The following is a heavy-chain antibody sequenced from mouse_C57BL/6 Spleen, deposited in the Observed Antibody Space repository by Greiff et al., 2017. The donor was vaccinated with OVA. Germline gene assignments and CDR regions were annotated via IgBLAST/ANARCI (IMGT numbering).Heavy chain of an antibody. CDR2: IYPGDGDT. CDR3: ERDPRTGALDY. CDR1: GYAFSSSW. Sequence: VQLQQPGPELVKPGASVKISCKASGYAFSSSWMNWVKQRPGKGLEWIGRIYPGDGDTNYNGKFKGKATLTSAKSSSTAYMQLSSLTSEDSAVYFCERDPRTGALDYWGQGTSVTVSS. J-gene: IGHJ4*01. V-gene: IGHV1-82*01. D-gene: IGHD1-1*01.